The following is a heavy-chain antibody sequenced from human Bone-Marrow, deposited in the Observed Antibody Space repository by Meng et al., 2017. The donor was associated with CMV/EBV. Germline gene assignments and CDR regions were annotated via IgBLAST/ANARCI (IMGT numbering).Heavy chain of an antibody. J-gene: IGHJ4*02. CDR3: ARDSRYCSGGSCRPGVDY. V-gene: IGHV4-59*01. CDR2: IYYSGST. Sequence: SETLSLTCAVYGGSFSGYYWSWIRQPPGKGLEWIGYIYYSGSTNYNPSLKSRVTISVDTSKNQFSLKLSSVTAADTAVYYCARDSRYCSGGSCRPGVDYWGQGTLVTVSS. CDR1: GGSFSGYY. D-gene: IGHD2-15*01.